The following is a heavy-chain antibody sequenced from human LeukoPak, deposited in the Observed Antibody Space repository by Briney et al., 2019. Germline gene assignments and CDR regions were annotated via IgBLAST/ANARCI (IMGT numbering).Heavy chain of an antibody. CDR2: IYYSGST. V-gene: IGHV4-39*02. CDR1: GDSLSSSSYY. Sequence: SETLSLTCTVSGDSLSSSSYYWGWIRQPPGKGLEWFGSIYYSGSTYYNPSLKSRVTISVDTSKNHFSLKLSSVTAADTAVYYCARVFEGYYFDFWGQGTLVTVSS. J-gene: IGHJ4*02. CDR3: ARVFEGYYFDF.